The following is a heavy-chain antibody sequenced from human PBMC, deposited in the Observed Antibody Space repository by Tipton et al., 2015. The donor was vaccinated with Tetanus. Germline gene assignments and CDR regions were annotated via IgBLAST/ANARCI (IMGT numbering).Heavy chain of an antibody. D-gene: IGHD5-12*01. J-gene: IGHJ6*02. CDR1: GYTFTSYG. Sequence: QLVQSGAEVKKPGASVKVSCKASGYTFTSYGISWVRQAPGQGLEWMGWISAYNGNTNYAQKLQGRVTMTTDTSTGTAYMELRSLRSDDTAVNYCAGTLRSYYSYYGMDVWGQGTTVTVSS. V-gene: IGHV1-18*01. CDR2: ISAYNGNT. CDR3: AGTLRSYYSYYGMDV.